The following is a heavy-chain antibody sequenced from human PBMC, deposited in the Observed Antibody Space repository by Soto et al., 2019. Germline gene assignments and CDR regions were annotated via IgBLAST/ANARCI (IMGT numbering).Heavy chain of an antibody. Sequence: EVQLLESGGGLVQPGGSLRLSCAASGFTFSSYAMSWVRQAPGKGLEWVSAISGSGDSTYYADSVKGRFTISRDSSETTLFLQMNSLRAEDTAVYYCAKGVYLYDVVRGAGNYYYYDGMDVWGQGTTVTVSS. CDR2: ISGSGDST. V-gene: IGHV3-23*01. CDR3: AKGVYLYDVVRGAGNYYYYDGMDV. CDR1: GFTFSSYA. J-gene: IGHJ6*02. D-gene: IGHD3-10*01.